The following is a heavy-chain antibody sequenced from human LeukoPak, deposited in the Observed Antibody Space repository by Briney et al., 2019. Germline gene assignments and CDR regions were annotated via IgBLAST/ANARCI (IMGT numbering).Heavy chain of an antibody. CDR1: GFTFSTYG. V-gene: IGHV3-23*01. J-gene: IGHJ4*02. CDR2: ISGSGVGT. D-gene: IGHD3-22*01. Sequence: GGSLRLSCAASGFTFSTYGMNWVRQAPGKGLEWVSAISGSGVGTYYADSVKGRFSISRDNSKNALYLQMTSLRAEDTAVYYCAKASHKYYYDSSDIDYWGQGTLVTVSS. CDR3: AKASHKYYYDSSDIDY.